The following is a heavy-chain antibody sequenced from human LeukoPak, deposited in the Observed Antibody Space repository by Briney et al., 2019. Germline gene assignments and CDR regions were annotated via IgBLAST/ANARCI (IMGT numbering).Heavy chain of an antibody. CDR2: INPNSGGT. Sequence: ASVKVSCKASGYTFTGYYMHWVRQAPGQGLEWMGWINPNSGGTNYAQKFQGRVTMTRDTSISTAYMELSRLRSDDTAVYYCARTAMVSDWFDPWGQGTLVTVSS. CDR3: ARTAMVSDWFDP. V-gene: IGHV1-2*02. J-gene: IGHJ5*02. CDR1: GYTFTGYY. D-gene: IGHD5-18*01.